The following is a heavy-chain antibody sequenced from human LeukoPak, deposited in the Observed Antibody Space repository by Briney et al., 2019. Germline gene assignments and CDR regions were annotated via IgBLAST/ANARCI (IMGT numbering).Heavy chain of an antibody. CDR2: INPSGGST. CDR3: ARDSVGVVAAP. V-gene: IGHV1-46*01. J-gene: IGHJ5*02. Sequence: RASVKVSCKASGYTFTCYYMHWVRQAPGQGLEWMGIINPSGGSTSYAQKFQGRVTMTRDTSTSTVYMELSSLRSEGTAVYYCARDSVGVVAAPWGQGTLVTVSS. CDR1: GYTFTCYY. D-gene: IGHD2-15*01.